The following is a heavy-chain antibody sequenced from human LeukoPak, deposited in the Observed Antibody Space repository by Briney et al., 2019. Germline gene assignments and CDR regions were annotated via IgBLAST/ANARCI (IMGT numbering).Heavy chain of an antibody. CDR3: ARAAPLMVYAYSFDY. V-gene: IGHV4-34*01. D-gene: IGHD2-8*01. CDR2: INHSGST. J-gene: IGHJ4*02. Sequence: SETLSLTCAVYGGSFSGYYWSWIRQPPGKGLEWIGEINHSGSTNYNPSLKSRVTISVDTSKNQFSLELSSVTAADTAVYYCARAAPLMVYAYSFDYWGQGTLVTVSS. CDR1: GGSFSGYY.